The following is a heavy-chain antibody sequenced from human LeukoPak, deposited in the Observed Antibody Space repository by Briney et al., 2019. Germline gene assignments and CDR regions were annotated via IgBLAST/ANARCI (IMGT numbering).Heavy chain of an antibody. J-gene: IGHJ3*02. Sequence: RRSGPTLVNPTQTLTLTCTFSGFSLSTSGMCVSWIRQPPGKALEWLARIDWDDDKYYSTSLKTRLTISKDTSKNQVVLTMTNMDPVDTATYYCARIQRYCSSTSCYTGDAFDIWGQGTMVTVSS. CDR2: IDWDDDK. CDR3: ARIQRYCSSTSCYTGDAFDI. CDR1: GFSLSTSGMC. D-gene: IGHD2-2*02. V-gene: IGHV2-70*11.